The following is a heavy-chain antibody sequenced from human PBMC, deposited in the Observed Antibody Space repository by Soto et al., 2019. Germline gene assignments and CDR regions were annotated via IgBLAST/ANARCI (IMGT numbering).Heavy chain of an antibody. CDR2: ILYSGST. J-gene: IGHJ4*02. Sequence: QLQLQESGPGLVKPSETLSLTCIVSGGSITRNNHYWGWFRQSPGKGLEWIGSILYSGSTNYNPSRQSRVTLSVETSKNQFSLKMSSVTAADTDLYYCARLGSSGWYQGSYFDYWGQGTLVTVSS. CDR1: GGSITRNNHY. V-gene: IGHV4-39*01. CDR3: ARLGSSGWYQGSYFDY. D-gene: IGHD6-19*01.